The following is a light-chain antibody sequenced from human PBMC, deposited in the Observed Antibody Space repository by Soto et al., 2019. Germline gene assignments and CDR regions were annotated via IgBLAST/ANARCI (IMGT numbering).Light chain of an antibody. CDR3: AAWDDSLNGVV. CDR1: SSNIGSNA. J-gene: IGLJ2*01. V-gene: IGLV1-44*01. Sequence: QSALTQPPSASGTPGQRVTISCSASSSNIGSNAVHWYQQLPGTAPKLLIYSNYQRPSGVPDRFSGSKSGTSASLAISGLQSEDEADYYCAAWDDSLNGVVFGGGTKVTVL. CDR2: SNY.